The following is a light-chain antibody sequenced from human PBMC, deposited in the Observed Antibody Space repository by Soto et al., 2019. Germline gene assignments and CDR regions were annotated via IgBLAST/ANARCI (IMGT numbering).Light chain of an antibody. CDR2: GAS. V-gene: IGKV3D-20*02. CDR1: QTVSSNH. Sequence: EVVLTQSPGTLSLSPGERATLSCRASQTVSSNHLIWYQQKPGQAPTLLIYGASSRATGIPDRFSGSASGTDFTLTISKLEPEDFAVYYCQERSKWPRLTFGGGTKVEIK. J-gene: IGKJ4*01. CDR3: QERSKWPRLT.